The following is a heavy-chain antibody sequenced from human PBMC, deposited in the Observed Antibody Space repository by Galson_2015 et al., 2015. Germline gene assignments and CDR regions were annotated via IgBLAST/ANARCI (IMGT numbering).Heavy chain of an antibody. Sequence: SMRLSCAASGFTFSTYGMHWVRQAPGKGLEWVAVIWYDGSNKYYADSVKGRFTISRDNSKNTLYLQMNSLRAEDTAVYYCARAVGPFDYWGQGTLVTVSS. CDR3: ARAVGPFDY. V-gene: IGHV3-33*01. D-gene: IGHD6-19*01. J-gene: IGHJ4*02. CDR2: IWYDGSNK. CDR1: GFTFSTYG.